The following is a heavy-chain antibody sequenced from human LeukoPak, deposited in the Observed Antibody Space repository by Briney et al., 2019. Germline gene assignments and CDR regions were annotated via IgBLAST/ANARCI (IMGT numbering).Heavy chain of an antibody. D-gene: IGHD4-17*01. Sequence: PSQTLSLTCTVSGGSISSGGYYWSWIRQHPGKGLEWIGYIYYSGSTYYNPSLKSRVTISVDTSKNQFSLKLSSVTAADTAVYYCARGYGDYWDDAFDIWGQGTMVTVSS. CDR3: ARGYGDYWDDAFDI. CDR1: GGSISSGGYY. J-gene: IGHJ3*02. CDR2: IYYSGST. V-gene: IGHV4-31*03.